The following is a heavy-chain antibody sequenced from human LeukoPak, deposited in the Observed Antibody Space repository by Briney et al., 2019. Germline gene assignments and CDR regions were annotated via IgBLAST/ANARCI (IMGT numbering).Heavy chain of an antibody. V-gene: IGHV1-8*03. CDR2: MNPNSGNT. J-gene: IGHJ6*03. D-gene: IGHD5-24*01. CDR3: ARGLGTRDGYNSWYYYYYMDV. CDR1: GYTFTSYD. Sequence: WASVKVSCKASGYTFTSYDINWVRQATGQGLEWMGWMNPNSGNTGYAQKFQGRVTITRNTSMSTAYMELSSLRSEDTAVYYCARGLGTRDGYNSWYYYYYMDVWGKGTTVTVSS.